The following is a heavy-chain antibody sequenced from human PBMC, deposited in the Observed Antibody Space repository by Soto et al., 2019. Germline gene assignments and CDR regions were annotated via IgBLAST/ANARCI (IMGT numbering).Heavy chain of an antibody. CDR1: GFTFSSYG. Sequence: GGSLRLSCAASGFTFSSYGMHWARQAPGKGLEWVAVIWYDGSNKYYADSVKGRFTISRDNSKNTLYLQMNSLRAEDTAVYYCARPVSAAVTDDAFDIWGQGTMVTVS. D-gene: IGHD6-13*01. J-gene: IGHJ3*02. V-gene: IGHV3-33*01. CDR3: ARPVSAAVTDDAFDI. CDR2: IWYDGSNK.